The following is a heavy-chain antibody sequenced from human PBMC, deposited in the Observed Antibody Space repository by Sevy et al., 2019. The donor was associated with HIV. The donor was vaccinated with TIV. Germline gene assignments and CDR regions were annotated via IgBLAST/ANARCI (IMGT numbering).Heavy chain of an antibody. Sequence: GGSLRLSCTSSGFTFGDYAMSWFRQAPGKGLEWVAFIRRNSHEPYGGTTEYAAPVKGRFTISRDDSKRIAYLQMNSLKTEDTAVYYCTRALATADTPEYYFDYWGQGILVTVSS. D-gene: IGHD5-12*01. CDR2: IRRNSHEPYGGTT. CDR3: TRALATADTPEYYFDY. CDR1: GFTFGDYA. J-gene: IGHJ4*02. V-gene: IGHV3-49*03.